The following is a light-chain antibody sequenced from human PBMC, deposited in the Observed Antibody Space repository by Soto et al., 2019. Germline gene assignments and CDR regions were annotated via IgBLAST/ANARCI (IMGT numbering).Light chain of an antibody. CDR3: MQGPQAPG. CDR1: QSLLHSNGYNY. CDR2: LGS. J-gene: IGKJ4*01. V-gene: IGKV2-28*01. Sequence: DIVMTQSPLSLPVTPGEPASISCRSSQSLLHSNGYNYLDWYLQKPGQSPQLLIYLGSNRASGVSVRFSGSGSGTDFTLKTSRVEAEDFGIYYCMQGPQAPGFGGATKVEIK.